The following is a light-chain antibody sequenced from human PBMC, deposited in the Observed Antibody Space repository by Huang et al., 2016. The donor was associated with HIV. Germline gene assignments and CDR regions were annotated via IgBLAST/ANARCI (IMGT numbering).Light chain of an antibody. CDR1: QSLVHKDGKTY. CDR2: DIS. J-gene: IGKJ5*01. V-gene: IGKV2D-29*01. CDR3: MHSIQFPRT. Sequence: DVVLTQTPLSLSVTPGQPASISCKSSQSLVHKDGKTYFYWYLQKPGQPPQFLIYDISELFAGVSGRFSGSGSGTDFTLKISRVEAEDVGVYHCMHSIQFPRTFGQGTRLEIK.